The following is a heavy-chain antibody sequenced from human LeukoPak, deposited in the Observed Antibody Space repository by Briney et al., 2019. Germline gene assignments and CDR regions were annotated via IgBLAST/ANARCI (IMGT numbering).Heavy chain of an antibody. V-gene: IGHV3-53*01. J-gene: IGHJ4*02. Sequence: PGGSLTLSCAASGFTVSDNHISWVRQAPGKGPVWVSVIYSGGSTKYADSVKARFTISRDNSKNTAYLQMSSLRADDTAVYYCARATLDNWGQGTLVTVSS. CDR1: GFTVSDNH. CDR3: ARATLDN. CDR2: IYSGGST.